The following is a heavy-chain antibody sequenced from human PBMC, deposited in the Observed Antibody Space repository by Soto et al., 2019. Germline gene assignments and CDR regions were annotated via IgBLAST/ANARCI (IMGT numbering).Heavy chain of an antibody. J-gene: IGHJ6*02. CDR3: ARPMVRGVSYYYYGMDV. Sequence: SETLSLTCTVSGGSISSSSYYWGWIRQPPGKGLEWIGSIYYSGSTYYNPSLKSRVTISVDTSKNQFSLKLSSVTAADTAVYYCARPMVRGVSYYYYGMDVWGQGTTVTVSS. V-gene: IGHV4-39*01. CDR2: IYYSGST. CDR1: GGSISSSSYY. D-gene: IGHD3-10*01.